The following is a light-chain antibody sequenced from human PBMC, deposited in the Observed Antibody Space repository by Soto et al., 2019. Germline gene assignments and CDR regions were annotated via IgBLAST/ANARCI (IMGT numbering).Light chain of an antibody. J-gene: IGKJ1*01. CDR1: QSVSSY. Sequence: EIVLTQSPGTLCLSPGERATLSCRASQSVSSYLAWYQQKPGQAPRLLIYGASSRATGIPDRFSGSGSGTDLTLTISRLEPEDFAVYYCQQYGSSSRTFGQGTKVEIK. CDR2: GAS. V-gene: IGKV3-20*01. CDR3: QQYGSSSRT.